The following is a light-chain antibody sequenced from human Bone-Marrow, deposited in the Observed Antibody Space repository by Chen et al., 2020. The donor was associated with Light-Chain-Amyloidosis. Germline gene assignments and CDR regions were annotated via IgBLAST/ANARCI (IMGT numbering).Light chain of an antibody. CDR2: EDS. V-gene: IGLV3-21*02. CDR3: QVWDRSSDRPV. Sequence: SYVLTQPSSVSVAPGHSATLPCGGNNIGSTSVHGYRQTPGQAPLLVVYEDSARPSGIPERLSGSNSGNTATLTISRGEAGDEADDYCQVWDRSSDRPVFGGGTKLTVL. J-gene: IGLJ3*02. CDR1: NIGSTS.